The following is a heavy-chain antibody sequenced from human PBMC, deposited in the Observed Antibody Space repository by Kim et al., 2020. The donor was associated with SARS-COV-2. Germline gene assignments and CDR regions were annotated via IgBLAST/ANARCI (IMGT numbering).Heavy chain of an antibody. CDR2: TYYRSKWYN. Sequence: SQTLSLTCDISGDSVSTNSAAWNWIRQSPSRGLEWLGRTYYRSKWYNDYALSVKSRITINPDKSKNQFSLQLTSVTPEDTAVYFCARESSNCFDYWGQGTLVTVSS. J-gene: IGHJ4*02. D-gene: IGHD6-13*01. V-gene: IGHV6-1*01. CDR3: ARESSNCFDY. CDR1: GDSVSTNSAA.